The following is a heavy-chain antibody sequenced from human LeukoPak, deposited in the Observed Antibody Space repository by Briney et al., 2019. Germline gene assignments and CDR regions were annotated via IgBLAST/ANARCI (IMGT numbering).Heavy chain of an antibody. CDR1: GGSISSYY. CDR3: AREGGGYCSSTSCPGVIDY. Sequence: SETLSLTCTVSGGSISSYYWSWIRQPPGKGLEWIGYIYYSGSTNYNPSLKSRVTISVDRSKNQFSLKLSSVTAADTAVYYCAREGGGYCSSTSCPGVIDYWGQGTLVTVSS. D-gene: IGHD2-2*01. V-gene: IGHV4-59*12. CDR2: IYYSGST. J-gene: IGHJ4*02.